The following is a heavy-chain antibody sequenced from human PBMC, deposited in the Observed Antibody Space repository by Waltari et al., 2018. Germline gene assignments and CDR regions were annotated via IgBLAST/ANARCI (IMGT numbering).Heavy chain of an antibody. D-gene: IGHD2-2*01. CDR1: GFTFSSYA. CDR2: ISGSGGST. CDR3: ATHRGIVVVPAADL. Sequence: EVQLLESGGGLVQPGGSLRLSCAASGFTFSSYAMRWVRQSPGKGLEWVSAISGSGGSTYYADSVKGRFTISRDNSKNTLYLQMNSLRAEDTAVYYCATHRGIVVVPAADLWGQGTLVTVSS. V-gene: IGHV3-23*01. J-gene: IGHJ4*02.